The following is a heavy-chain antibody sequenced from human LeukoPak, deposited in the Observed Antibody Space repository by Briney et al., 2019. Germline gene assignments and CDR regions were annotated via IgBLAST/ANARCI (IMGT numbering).Heavy chain of an antibody. CDR1: GGTFGIYG. Sequence: GASVKVSYKASGGTFGIYGMSWVRQAPGQGLEWMGGIIPMYRTPTYAERFEGRVTISTDDSTSTVYMELSSLRSEDTAVYYCARGATGTTFYHWLDPWGQGTLVTVSS. CDR3: ARGATGTTFYHWLDP. D-gene: IGHD1-7*01. J-gene: IGHJ5*02. V-gene: IGHV1-69*05. CDR2: IIPMYRTP.